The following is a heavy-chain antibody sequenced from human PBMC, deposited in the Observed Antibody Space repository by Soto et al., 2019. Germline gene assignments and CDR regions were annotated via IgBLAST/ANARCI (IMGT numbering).Heavy chain of an antibody. J-gene: IGHJ4*02. CDR3: VLATPVTTGSDY. V-gene: IGHV2-5*02. CDR1: GFSLSTTGVG. CDR2: IYWDDDK. D-gene: IGHD4-17*01. Sequence: QITLKESGPTLVKPTQTLTLTCTFSGFSLSTTGVGVGWIRQPPGKALDWLALIYWDDDKRYSPSLKSRLTITKDTSNTPVVLTITNMYSSDTATYYSVLATPVTTGSDYCCQRTLVTDS.